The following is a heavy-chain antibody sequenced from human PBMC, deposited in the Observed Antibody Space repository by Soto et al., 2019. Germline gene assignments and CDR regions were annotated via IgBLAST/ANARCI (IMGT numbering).Heavy chain of an antibody. CDR1: GFPFSSYG. CDR2: IWYDGSNK. CDR3: ASSIN. Sequence: GGSLRLSCAASGFPFSSYGMHWVRQAPGRGLDWVGVIWYDGSNKDYAESVKGRFTISRDNSKNMLYLQMNSLRADDTAVYYCASSINWGQGTLVTVSS. J-gene: IGHJ4*02. V-gene: IGHV3-33*03.